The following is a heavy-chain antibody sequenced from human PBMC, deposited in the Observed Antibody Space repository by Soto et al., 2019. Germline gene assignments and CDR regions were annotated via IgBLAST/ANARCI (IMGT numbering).Heavy chain of an antibody. V-gene: IGHV4-31*03. Sequence: QVQLQESGPGMVKPSQTLSLTCTVSGGSISTGGYYWNWIRQHPRKGLEWIGYFYYSGSTYYNPSLKSRVTISVNTSNNQFSLKLSSVTAADTALYYCARSVFPWGQGTLVTVSS. CDR3: ARSVFP. CDR1: GGSISTGGYY. CDR2: FYYSGST. J-gene: IGHJ5*02.